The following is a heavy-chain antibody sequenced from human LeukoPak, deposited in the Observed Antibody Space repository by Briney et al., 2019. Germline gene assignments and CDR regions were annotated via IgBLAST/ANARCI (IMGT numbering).Heavy chain of an antibody. V-gene: IGHV3-7*01. CDR2: IKADGSEK. Sequence: GGSLRLSCAASGFTFSNYLMTWVRQAPGKGLEWVADIKADGSEKYYVDSVKGRFTILRDNAKNSLYLQMNSLRAEDTAVYYCAELGITMIGGVWGKGTTVTISS. J-gene: IGHJ6*04. CDR3: AELGITMIGGV. D-gene: IGHD3-10*02. CDR1: GFTFSNYL.